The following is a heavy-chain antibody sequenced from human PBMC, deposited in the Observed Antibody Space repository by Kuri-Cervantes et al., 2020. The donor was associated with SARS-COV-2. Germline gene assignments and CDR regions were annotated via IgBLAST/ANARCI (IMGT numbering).Heavy chain of an antibody. Sequence: GGSLRLSCAASGFTFSGYEMNWVRQAPGKGLEWVSYISSSGSTIYYADSVKGRFTISRDNAKNSLYLQMNSLRAEDTAVYYCAREGREGGGMDVWGQGTTVTVSS. CDR3: AREGREGGGMDV. D-gene: IGHD3-16*01. J-gene: IGHJ6*02. CDR2: ISSSGSTI. V-gene: IGHV3-48*03. CDR1: GFTFSGYE.